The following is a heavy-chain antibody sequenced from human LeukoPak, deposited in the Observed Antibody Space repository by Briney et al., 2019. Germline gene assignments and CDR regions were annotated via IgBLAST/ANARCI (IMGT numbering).Heavy chain of an antibody. V-gene: IGHV2-5*01. CDR1: GFSLTTGAVG. Sequence: SGPTLVKPTQTLTLTCSFSGFSLTTGAVGVGWVRQPPVKALEWLALTYWSDDTRYIPSLKSRINITKDTSKNQVVLTLTTMDPVDTATYFCAHSRLLVINAFNIWGQGTRVTVSS. CDR3: AHSRLLVINAFNI. CDR2: TYWSDDT. J-gene: IGHJ3*02. D-gene: IGHD2-15*01.